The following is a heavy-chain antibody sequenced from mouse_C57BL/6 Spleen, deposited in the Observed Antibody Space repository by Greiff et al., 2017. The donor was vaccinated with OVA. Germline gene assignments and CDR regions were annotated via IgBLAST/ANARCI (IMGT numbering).Heavy chain of an antibody. CDR2: IDPENGDT. CDR3: TTHDGYFDY. V-gene: IGHV14-4*01. CDR1: GFNIKDDY. J-gene: IGHJ2*01. D-gene: IGHD2-3*01. Sequence: EVQLVESGAELVRPGASVKLSCTASGFNIKDDYMHWVKQRPEQGLEWIGWIDPENGDTEYASKFQGKATITADTSSNTAYLQLSSLTSEDTAVYYCTTHDGYFDYWGQGTTLTVSS.